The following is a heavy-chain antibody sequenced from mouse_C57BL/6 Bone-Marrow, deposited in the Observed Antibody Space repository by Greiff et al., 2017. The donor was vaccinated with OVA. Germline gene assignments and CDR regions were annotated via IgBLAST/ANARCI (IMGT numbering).Heavy chain of an antibody. V-gene: IGHV3-6*01. CDR2: ISYDGSN. CDR3: ARGGYYGSSYVNYAMDY. Sequence: DVQLQESGPGLVKPSQSLSLTCSVTGYSITSGYYWNWIRQFPGNKLEWMGYISYDGSNNYNPSLKNRISITRDTSKNQCFLKLNSVTTEDTATYYCARGGYYGSSYVNYAMDYWGQGTSVTVSS. CDR1: GYSITSGYY. J-gene: IGHJ4*01. D-gene: IGHD1-1*01.